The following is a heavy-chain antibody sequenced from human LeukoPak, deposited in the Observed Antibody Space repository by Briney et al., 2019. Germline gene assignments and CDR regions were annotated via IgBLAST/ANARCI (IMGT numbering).Heavy chain of an antibody. Sequence: PSETLSLTCTVSGGSISSGGYYWSWIRQHPGKGLEWIGYFYYSGSTYYNPSLKSRVTISVDTSKNQFSLKLSSVTAADTAVYYCARAPSYDILTGYSLFDYWGQGTLVTVSS. CDR3: ARAPSYDILTGYSLFDY. CDR1: GGSISSGGYY. J-gene: IGHJ4*02. D-gene: IGHD3-9*01. V-gene: IGHV4-31*03. CDR2: FYYSGST.